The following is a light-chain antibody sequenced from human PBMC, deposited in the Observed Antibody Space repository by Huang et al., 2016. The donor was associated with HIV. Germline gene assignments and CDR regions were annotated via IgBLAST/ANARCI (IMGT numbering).Light chain of an antibody. J-gene: IGKJ5*01. V-gene: IGKV1-39*01. Sequence: DILLTQSPSSLSASVGERVTITSRASKNINTYLNWYQQKPGKAPNLLIHSASTLQTGVPSRFSGSGSGTDFTLTVNSLQPEDSATYYCQQGYSALITFGQGTRL. CDR2: SAS. CDR1: KNINTY. CDR3: QQGYSALIT.